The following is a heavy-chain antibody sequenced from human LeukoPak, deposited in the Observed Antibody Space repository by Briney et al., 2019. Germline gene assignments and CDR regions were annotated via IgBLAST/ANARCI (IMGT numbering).Heavy chain of an antibody. CDR3: ARDLGYSSGWYKGY. D-gene: IGHD6-19*01. J-gene: IGHJ4*02. V-gene: IGHV1-2*06. CDR1: GYTFTGYY. Sequence: ASAKVSCKASGYTFTGYYMHWVRQAPGQGLEWMGRINPNSGGTNYAQKLQGRVTMTTDTSTSTAYMELRSLRSDDTAVYYCARDLGYSSGWYKGYWGQGTLVTVSS. CDR2: INPNSGGT.